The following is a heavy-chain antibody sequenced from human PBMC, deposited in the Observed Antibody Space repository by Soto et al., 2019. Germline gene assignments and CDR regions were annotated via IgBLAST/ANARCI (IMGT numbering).Heavy chain of an antibody. D-gene: IGHD2-2*01. CDR3: AKDVVVVPAAPDY. CDR1: GFTFSSRA. V-gene: IGHV3-23*01. CDR2: ISASGDNT. Sequence: GGSLRLSCAASGFTFSSRAMSWVRQAPGKGLDWVSIISASGDNTYYADSVKGRFTISRDNSKNTLYLQVNSLRAEDTAVYYCAKDVVVVPAAPDYWGQGTLVTVSS. J-gene: IGHJ4*02.